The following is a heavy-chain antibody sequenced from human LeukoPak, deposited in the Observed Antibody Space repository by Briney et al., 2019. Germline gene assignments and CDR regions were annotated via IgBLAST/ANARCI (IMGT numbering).Heavy chain of an antibody. V-gene: IGHV3-21*01. CDR1: GFTFSSYS. CDR2: ISSFSTYI. CDR3: ARRVASANDAFDI. D-gene: IGHD6-13*01. Sequence: GSLRLSCAASGFTFSSYSINWVRQAPGKGLEWVSSISSFSTYIYYADSVKGRFTISRDNAKNSLYLQMNSLRAEDTAVYYRARRVASANDAFDIWGHGTMVTVSS. J-gene: IGHJ3*02.